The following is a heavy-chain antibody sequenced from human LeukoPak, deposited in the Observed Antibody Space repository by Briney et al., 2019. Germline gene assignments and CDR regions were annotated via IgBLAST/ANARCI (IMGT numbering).Heavy chain of an antibody. D-gene: IGHD3-3*01. CDR1: GVSISSSSHY. CDR3: ARRDYDFWSGTSGAFDI. V-gene: IGHV4-39*01. CDR2: IYYSGST. J-gene: IGHJ3*02. Sequence: PSETLSLTCTLSGVSISSSSHYWGWIRQPPGKGLEWIGNIYYSGSTYYNPSLKSRVTISVDTSKNQFSLKLSSVTAADTAVYYCARRDYDFWSGTSGAFDIGGQGTMVTVSS.